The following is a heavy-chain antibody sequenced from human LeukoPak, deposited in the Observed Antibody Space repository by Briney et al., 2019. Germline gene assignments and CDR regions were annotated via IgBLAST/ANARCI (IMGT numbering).Heavy chain of an antibody. J-gene: IGHJ4*02. Sequence: PGGSLTLSCAASGFTFGSYGMHWVRQAPGKGLEWVAFIRYDGSNKYYTDSEKGRFTISRDNSKNTLYLQMNSLRAEDTAVYYCARGLVYHDSSGYTIGDYWGQGTLVTVSS. CDR1: GFTFGSYG. D-gene: IGHD3-22*01. V-gene: IGHV3-30*02. CDR2: IRYDGSNK. CDR3: ARGLVYHDSSGYTIGDY.